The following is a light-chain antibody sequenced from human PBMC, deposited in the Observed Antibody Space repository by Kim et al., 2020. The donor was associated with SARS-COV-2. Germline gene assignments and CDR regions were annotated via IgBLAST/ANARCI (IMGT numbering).Light chain of an antibody. V-gene: IGKV1-39*01. CDR2: AAS. Sequence: DIQMTQSPSSLSASVGDRVTITCRASQNINSYLNWYQQKPGKAPKVLIYAASNLQSGVPSRFSGSGSATDFTLTITSLQPEDFATYYCQQSYSIPLTFGGGTKVDIK. J-gene: IGKJ4*01. CDR3: QQSYSIPLT. CDR1: QNINSY.